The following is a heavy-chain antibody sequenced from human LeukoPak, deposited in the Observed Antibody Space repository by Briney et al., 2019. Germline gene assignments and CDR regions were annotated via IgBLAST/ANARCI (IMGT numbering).Heavy chain of an antibody. Sequence: PGGSLRLSCAASEFSFSDYNMNWVRQAPGKGLEWVSSITSTGSYIYYADSVKGRFTISRDNAKNSLFLQLNSLRAEDTAVYYCARDPYSGTYSDYYYYYMDVWGKGTTVTVSS. V-gene: IGHV3-21*01. CDR2: ITSTGSYI. J-gene: IGHJ6*03. CDR1: EFSFSDYN. D-gene: IGHD1-26*01. CDR3: ARDPYSGTYSDYYYYYMDV.